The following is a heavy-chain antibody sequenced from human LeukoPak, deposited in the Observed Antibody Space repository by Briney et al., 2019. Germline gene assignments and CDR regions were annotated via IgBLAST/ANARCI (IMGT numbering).Heavy chain of an antibody. J-gene: IGHJ4*02. CDR1: GLTFSNAW. Sequence: GGSLRLSCVVSGLTFSNAWMTWVRQAPGKGLEWVGRIKSESVGGAIDYAAPVKGRFTISRDDSRNTVYLQMNSLKTEDTAFYYCTTTYHYDSTGYSSYYWGQGTLVTVSS. CDR2: IKSESVGGAI. V-gene: IGHV3-15*01. D-gene: IGHD3-22*01. CDR3: TTTYHYDSTGYSSYY.